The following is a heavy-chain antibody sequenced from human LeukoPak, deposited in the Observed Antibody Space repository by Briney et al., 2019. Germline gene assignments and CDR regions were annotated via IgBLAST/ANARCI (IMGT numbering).Heavy chain of an antibody. V-gene: IGHV4-59*01. CDR2: IYYSGST. J-gene: IGHJ4*02. Sequence: SETLSLTCTVSGGSICSYYWSWIRQPPGKGLEWIGYIYYSGSTNYNPSLKSRVTISVDTSKNQFSLKLSSVTAADTAVYYCARAVSGSYYFDHWGQGTLVTVSS. CDR1: GGSICSYY. CDR3: ARAVSGSYYFDH. D-gene: IGHD1-26*01.